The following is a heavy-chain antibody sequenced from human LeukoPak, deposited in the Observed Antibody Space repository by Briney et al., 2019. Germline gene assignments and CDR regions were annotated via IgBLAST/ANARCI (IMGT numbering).Heavy chain of an antibody. Sequence: SETLSLTCTVSGGSISSGSYYWGWIRQPAGKGLEWIGRIYTSGSTNYNPSLKSRVTISVDTSKNQFSLKLSSVTAADTAVYYCARHSGWWELPGAHINKFDYWGQGTLVTVSS. CDR1: GGSISSGSYY. CDR2: IYTSGST. D-gene: IGHD1-26*01. V-gene: IGHV4-61*02. CDR3: ARHSGWWELPGAHINKFDY. J-gene: IGHJ4*02.